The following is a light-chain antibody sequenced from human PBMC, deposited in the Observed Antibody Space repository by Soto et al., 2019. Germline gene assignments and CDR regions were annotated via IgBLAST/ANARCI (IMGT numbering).Light chain of an antibody. CDR3: QQYGSSPT. J-gene: IGKJ1*01. CDR2: DAS. V-gene: IGKV1-5*01. Sequence: DFQMTQSPSTLSASVGDSVTITCRASQNIRSRLAWFQQKPGKAPKLLIYDASRRATGIPERFSGSGSGTDFTLTINRLEPEDFAVYYCQQYGSSPTFGLGTKVEIK. CDR1: QNIRSR.